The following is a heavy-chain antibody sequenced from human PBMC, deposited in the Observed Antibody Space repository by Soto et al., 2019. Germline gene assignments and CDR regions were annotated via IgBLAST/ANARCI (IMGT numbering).Heavy chain of an antibody. D-gene: IGHD2-21*02. V-gene: IGHV1-24*01. CDR1: GYTLTELS. CDR2: FDPEDGET. Sequence: ASVKVSCKVSGYTLTELSMHWVRQAPGKGLEWMGGFDPEDGETIYAQKFQGRVTMTEDTSTDTAYMELSSLRSEDTAVYYCATEHSGGDCYSYFQHWGQGTLVTVSS. CDR3: ATEHSGGDCYSYFQH. J-gene: IGHJ1*01.